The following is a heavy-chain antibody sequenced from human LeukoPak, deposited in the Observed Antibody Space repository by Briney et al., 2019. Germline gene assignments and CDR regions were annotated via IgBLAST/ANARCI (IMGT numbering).Heavy chain of an antibody. Sequence: SETLSLTCAVSGYSISSSNWRSWVRQPPGKGLQWIGEIYPSGSTNYNPSLKSRVTISIDKSKNQFSLRLSSVTAADTAVYYCAKYYHSGSLDYWGQGTLVTVSS. J-gene: IGHJ4*02. CDR1: GYSISSSNW. CDR3: AKYYHSGSLDY. CDR2: IYPSGST. D-gene: IGHD3-10*01. V-gene: IGHV4-4*02.